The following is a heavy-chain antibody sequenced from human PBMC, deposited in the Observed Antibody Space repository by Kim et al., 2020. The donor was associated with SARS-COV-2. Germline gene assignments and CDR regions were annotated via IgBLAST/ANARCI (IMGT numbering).Heavy chain of an antibody. D-gene: IGHD3-10*01. CDR3: ARVAHWGLWFGPWYFDL. J-gene: IGHJ2*01. CDR1: GYSISSGYY. Sequence: SETLSLTCTVSGYSISSGYYWGWIRQPPGKGLEWIGSIYHSGSTYYNPSLKSRVTISVDTSKNQFSLKLSSVTAADTAVYYCARVAHWGLWFGPWYFDLWGRGTLVTVSS. CDR2: IYHSGST. V-gene: IGHV4-38-2*02.